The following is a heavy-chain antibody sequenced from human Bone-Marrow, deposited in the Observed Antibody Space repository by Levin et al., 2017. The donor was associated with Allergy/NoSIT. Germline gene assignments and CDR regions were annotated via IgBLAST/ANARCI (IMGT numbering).Heavy chain of an antibody. V-gene: IGHV5-51*01. CDR1: GYSFTSYW. CDR3: ASLGVDLVATQSFDY. D-gene: IGHD5-12*01. J-gene: IGHJ4*02. Sequence: KVSCKGSGYSFTSYWIGWVRQMPGKGLEWMGIIYPGDSDTTYSPSFQGQVTISADKSISTAYLQWSSLKGSDTAMYYCASLGVDLVATQSFDYWGQGTLVTVSS. CDR2: IYPGDSDT.